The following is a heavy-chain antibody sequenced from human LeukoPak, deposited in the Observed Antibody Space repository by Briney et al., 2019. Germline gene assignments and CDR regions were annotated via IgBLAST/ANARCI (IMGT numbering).Heavy chain of an antibody. CDR3: ARDLPYSGYDYPAYYFDY. CDR1: GYTFTGYY. Sequence: GASVKVSCKASGYTFTGYYMHWVRQAPGQGLEWMGWINPNSGGTNYAQKFQGRVTMTRDTSISTAYMELSRLRSDDTAVYYCARDLPYSGYDYPAYYFDYWGQGTLVTVSS. V-gene: IGHV1-2*02. CDR2: INPNSGGT. D-gene: IGHD5-12*01. J-gene: IGHJ4*02.